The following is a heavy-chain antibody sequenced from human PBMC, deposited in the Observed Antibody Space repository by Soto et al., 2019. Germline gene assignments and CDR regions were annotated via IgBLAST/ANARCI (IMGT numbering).Heavy chain of an antibody. CDR2: SRDKAQGYST. Sequence: PGGSLRLSFSGSVFPLSDHYIDWVRQAPGKGLEWVGRSRDKAQGYSTAYAASVKGRFTTSRDESKNSVYLQMNSLRAEDTAVYYCAKVDRYSSGWYGAVVDYWGQGTLVNVSS. CDR1: VFPLSDHY. CDR3: AKVDRYSSGWYGAVVDY. J-gene: IGHJ4*02. D-gene: IGHD6-19*01. V-gene: IGHV3-72*01.